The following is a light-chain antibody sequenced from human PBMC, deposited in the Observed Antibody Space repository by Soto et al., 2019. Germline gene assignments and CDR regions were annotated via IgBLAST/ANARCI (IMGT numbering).Light chain of an antibody. V-gene: IGKV3-20*01. J-gene: IGKJ1*01. CDR3: HQYATSPRT. CDR2: GAS. CDR1: QSLRSGD. Sequence: PGATGNLSVRASQSLRSGDLAWDQQIPGLAPGLLIYGASSRATGIPDGFSGSGSGTDFTLTVNRLAPEDFAVYYCHQYATSPRTFGQGTKVDIK.